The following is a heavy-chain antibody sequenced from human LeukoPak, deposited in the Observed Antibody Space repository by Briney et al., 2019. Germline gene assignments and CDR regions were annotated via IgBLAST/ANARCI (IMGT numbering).Heavy chain of an antibody. Sequence: GGSLRLSCAASGFTSRSYWMHWVRQAPGKGLEWVSRVIRDGSFTNCADSVKGRFTISRDNAKNTLYLQMSSLRAEDTAVYFCVRDGDDFNFDYWGQGSLVTVSS. J-gene: IGHJ4*02. V-gene: IGHV3-74*01. CDR3: VRDGDDFNFDY. CDR1: GFTSRSYW. D-gene: IGHD5-24*01. CDR2: VIRDGSFT.